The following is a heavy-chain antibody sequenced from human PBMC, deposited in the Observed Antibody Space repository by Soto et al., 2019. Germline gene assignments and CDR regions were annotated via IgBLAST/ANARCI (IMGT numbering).Heavy chain of an antibody. D-gene: IGHD3-10*01. Sequence: QVQLVQSGAEVKNPGSSVKVSCKASGGTFSRYAISWVRQAPGQGREWRGGIIPIFGTANYAQKFQGRVTINADEYTSTAYLELISLRSEDTAVYYCARDRWYYGSGSYYDYYYYGMDVWGQGTTVTVSS. J-gene: IGHJ6*02. CDR3: ARDRWYYGSGSYYDYYYYGMDV. V-gene: IGHV1-69*01. CDR2: IIPIFGTA. CDR1: GGTFSRYA.